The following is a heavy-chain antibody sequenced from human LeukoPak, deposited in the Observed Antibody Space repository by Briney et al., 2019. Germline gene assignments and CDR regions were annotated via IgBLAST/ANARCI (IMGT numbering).Heavy chain of an antibody. CDR1: GFTFSSYA. CDR3: ARADYDYVWGSYRPIDY. D-gene: IGHD3-16*02. Sequence: PGRSLRLSCAASGFTFSSYAMHWVRQAPGKGLEWVAVISYDGSNKYYADSVKGRFTISRDNSKNTMYLQMNSLRAEDTAVYYCARADYDYVWGSYRPIDYWGQGTLVTVSS. CDR2: ISYDGSNK. V-gene: IGHV3-30*04. J-gene: IGHJ4*02.